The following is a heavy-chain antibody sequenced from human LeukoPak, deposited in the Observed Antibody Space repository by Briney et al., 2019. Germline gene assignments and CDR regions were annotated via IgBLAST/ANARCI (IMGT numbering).Heavy chain of an antibody. J-gene: IGHJ4*02. V-gene: IGHV3-23*01. CDR3: ANAYSSSWYGGYFFDY. D-gene: IGHD6-13*01. CDR2: ISGSGGSP. CDR1: GFTFSSYA. Sequence: GGSLRLSCAASGFTFSSYAMSWVRQAPGKGLEWVSTISGSGGSPDYADSVKGRFTISRDNSKDTLYLQMNSLRAEDTAIYYCANAYSSSWYGGYFFDYWGQGTLVTVSS.